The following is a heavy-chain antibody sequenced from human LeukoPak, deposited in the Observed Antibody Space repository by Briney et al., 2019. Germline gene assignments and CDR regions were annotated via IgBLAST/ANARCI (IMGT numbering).Heavy chain of an antibody. V-gene: IGHV3-23*01. CDR2: ISADGANT. CDR3: VYYDSSGYYYGRLRY. CDR1: GLSLSKSH. Sequence: PGGSLRLSCVGSGLSLSKSHMHWVRQTPGKRLEWVSGISADGANTLYADSVKGRFTISRDNSKNTLYLHMRSLRAEDAAMYFCVYYDSSGYYYGRLRYWGQGTPVTVSS. J-gene: IGHJ4*02. D-gene: IGHD3-22*01.